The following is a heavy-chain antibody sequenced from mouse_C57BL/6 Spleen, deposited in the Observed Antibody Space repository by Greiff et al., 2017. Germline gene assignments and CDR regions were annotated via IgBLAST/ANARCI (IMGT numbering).Heavy chain of an antibody. J-gene: IGHJ3*01. Sequence: EVQLVESGGDLVKPGGSLKLSCAASGFTFSSYGMSWVRQTPDKRLEWVATISSGGSYTYYPDSVKGRFTISRDNAKNTLYLQMSSLKSEDTAMYYCARHYYDYDVRFAYWGQGTLVTVSA. CDR3: ARHYYDYDVRFAY. CDR2: ISSGGSYT. D-gene: IGHD2-4*01. V-gene: IGHV5-6*01. CDR1: GFTFSSYG.